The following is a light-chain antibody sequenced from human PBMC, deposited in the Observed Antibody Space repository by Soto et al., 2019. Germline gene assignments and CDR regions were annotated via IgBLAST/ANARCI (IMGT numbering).Light chain of an antibody. Sequence: QSALTQPPSASGSPGQSVAISCTGTSSDVGGYNYVSWYQQHPGKAPKLTIYEVNKRPSGVPDRFSGSMSGNTASLTVSGLQAEDEADYYCSSYAGSSNVFGTGTKVTVL. CDR2: EVN. CDR3: SSYAGSSNV. J-gene: IGLJ1*01. V-gene: IGLV2-8*01. CDR1: SSDVGGYNY.